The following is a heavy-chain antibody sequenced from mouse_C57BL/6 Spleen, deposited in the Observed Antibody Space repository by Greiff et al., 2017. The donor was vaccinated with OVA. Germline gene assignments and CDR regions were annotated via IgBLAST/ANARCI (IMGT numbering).Heavy chain of an antibody. D-gene: IGHD4-1*01. CDR2: ISSGSSTI. J-gene: IGHJ1*03. Sequence: EVMLVESGGGLVKPGGSLKLSCAASGFTFSDYGMHWVRQAPEKGLKWVAYISSGSSTIYYADTVKGRFTISRDNAKNTLFLQMTSLRSEDTAMYYCGREDWDWYFDVWGTGTTVTVSS. CDR1: GFTFSDYG. V-gene: IGHV5-17*01. CDR3: GREDWDWYFDV.